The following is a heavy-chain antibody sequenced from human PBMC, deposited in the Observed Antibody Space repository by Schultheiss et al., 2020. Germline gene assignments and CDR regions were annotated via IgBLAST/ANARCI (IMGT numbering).Heavy chain of an antibody. Sequence: GGSLRLSCAASGFTFDDYAMHWVRQAPGKGLEWVSGISWNSGSIGYADSVKGRFTISRDNAKNSLYLQMNSLRAEDTALYYCAKRKQRAFDIWGQGTMVTVS. CDR2: ISWNSGSI. CDR1: GFTFDDYA. D-gene: IGHD6-25*01. CDR3: AKRKQRAFDI. V-gene: IGHV3-9*01. J-gene: IGHJ3*02.